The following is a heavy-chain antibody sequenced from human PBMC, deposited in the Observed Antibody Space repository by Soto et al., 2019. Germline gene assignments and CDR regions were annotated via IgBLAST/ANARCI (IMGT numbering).Heavy chain of an antibody. CDR1: GYSFTSYW. V-gene: IGHV5-10-1*01. CDR2: IDPSDSYT. CDR3: ATYYGDSGYYYGMDV. Sequence: KISCKGSGYSFTSYWISWVRQMPGKGLEWMGRIDPSDSYTNYSPSFQGHVTISADKSISTAYLQWSSLKASDTAMYYCATYYGDSGYYYGMDVWGQGTTVTVSS. J-gene: IGHJ6*02. D-gene: IGHD4-17*01.